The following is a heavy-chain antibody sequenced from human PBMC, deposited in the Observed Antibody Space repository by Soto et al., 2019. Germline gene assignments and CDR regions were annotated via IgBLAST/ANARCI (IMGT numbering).Heavy chain of an antibody. V-gene: IGHV4-59*08. CDR1: GGSISSYY. Sequence: PSETLSLTCTVSGGSISSYYWSWIRQPPGKGLEWIGYIYYSGSTNYNPSLKSRVTISVDTSKNQFSLKLSSVTAADTAVYYCARNLGIIDYWGQGTLVTVSS. J-gene: IGHJ4*02. CDR2: IYYSGST. CDR3: ARNLGIIDY. D-gene: IGHD3-10*01.